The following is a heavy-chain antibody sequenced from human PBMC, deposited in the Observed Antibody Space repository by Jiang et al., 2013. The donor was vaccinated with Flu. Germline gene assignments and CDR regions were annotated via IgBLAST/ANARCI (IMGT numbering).Heavy chain of an antibody. CDR2: IYHSGST. CDR3: ARDGSNYYFDSSRLYAFDI. D-gene: IGHD3-22*01. V-gene: IGHV4-38-2*02. Sequence: LLKPSETLSSPALSLLTPSAVVTTGAGSGSPQGRGLEWIGSIYHSGSTYYNPSLNSRVIISVDTSKNQFSLNLSSVTAADTAVYYCARDGSNYYFDSSRLYAFDIWGQGTMVTVSS. J-gene: IGHJ3*02. CDR1: LTPSAVVTT.